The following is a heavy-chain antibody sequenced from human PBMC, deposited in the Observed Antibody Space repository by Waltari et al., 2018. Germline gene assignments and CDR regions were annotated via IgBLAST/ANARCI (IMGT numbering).Heavy chain of an antibody. V-gene: IGHV4-4*07. CDR3: ARVYDAMVYYIDV. CDR2: IYTSGST. D-gene: IGHD5-18*01. CDR1: GGSISSYY. J-gene: IGHJ6*03. Sequence: QVQLQESAPGLVKPSETMSLTCTVSGGSISSYYWSSIRQPAGKGLGWIGRIYTSGSTNYNPSLKSRVTMSVDTSKNQFSLKLSSVTAADTAVYYCARVYDAMVYYIDVWGKGTTVTISS.